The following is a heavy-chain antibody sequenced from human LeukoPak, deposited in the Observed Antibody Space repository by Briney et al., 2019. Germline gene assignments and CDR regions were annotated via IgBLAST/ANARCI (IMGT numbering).Heavy chain of an antibody. CDR2: INHSGST. V-gene: IGHV4-34*01. D-gene: IGHD5-18*01. J-gene: IGHJ4*02. CDR1: GGSFSGYY. CDR3: ARKRVDTAMVTIFDY. Sequence: SETLSLTCAVYGGSFSGYYWSWIRQPPGKGLEWIGEINHSGSTNYNPSLKSRVTISVDTSKNQFSLKLSSVTAADTAVYYCARKRVDTAMVTIFDYWGQGTLVTVSS.